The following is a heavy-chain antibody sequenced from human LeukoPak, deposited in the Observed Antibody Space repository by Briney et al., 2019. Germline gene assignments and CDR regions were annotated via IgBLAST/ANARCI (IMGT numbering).Heavy chain of an antibody. V-gene: IGHV3-21*06. CDR3: ARGSQALFDY. Sequence: GGSLRLSCAASGFTFSSYSMNWVRQAPGKGLEWVSSITSSSSYIYYADSVKGRFTISRDNAKNSLYLQMDSLRAEDTAVYYCARGSQALFDYWGQGTLVTVSS. J-gene: IGHJ4*02. CDR1: GFTFSSYS. CDR2: ITSSSSYI.